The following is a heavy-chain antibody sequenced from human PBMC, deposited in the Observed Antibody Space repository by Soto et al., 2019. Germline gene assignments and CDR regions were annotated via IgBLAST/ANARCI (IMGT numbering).Heavy chain of an antibody. CDR3: ARHLTGRVSGQDY. J-gene: IGHJ4*02. CDR2: IYYSGST. V-gene: IGHV4-31*03. Sequence: SETLSLTCTVSGGSISSGGYYWSWIRQHPGKGLEWIGYIYYSGSTYYNPSLKSRVTISVDTSKNQFSLKLTSVTAADTALYYCARHLTGRVSGQDYWGQGTLVTVSS. D-gene: IGHD3-9*01. CDR1: GGSISSGGYY.